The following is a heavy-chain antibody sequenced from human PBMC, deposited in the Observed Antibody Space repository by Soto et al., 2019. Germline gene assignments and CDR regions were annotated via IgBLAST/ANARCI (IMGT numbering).Heavy chain of an antibody. J-gene: IGHJ4*02. CDR2: IIPIFGTA. D-gene: IGHD1-26*01. Sequence: QVQLVQSGAEVKKPGPSVKVSCKASRGTFSSYSINWVRQAPGQGLEWMGEIIPIFGTANYAQKFQGRVTITADESTSTAYMELSSLRSEDTAVYYCARDGGRHSGGIDYWGQGTLVTVSS. CDR3: ARDGGRHSGGIDY. V-gene: IGHV1-69*01. CDR1: RGTFSSYS.